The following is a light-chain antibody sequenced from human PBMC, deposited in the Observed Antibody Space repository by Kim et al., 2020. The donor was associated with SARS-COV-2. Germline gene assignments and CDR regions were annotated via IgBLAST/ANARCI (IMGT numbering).Light chain of an antibody. CDR3: QQYHNWPYT. CDR2: GAF. J-gene: IGKJ2*01. V-gene: IGKV3-15*01. CDR1: QSVSTN. Sequence: SVSPGEGTTLSCRAGQSVSTNLAWYQQKPGQPPRLLVYGAFTRATGVPARFSGSGSGTEFTLIISSLQSEDCAVYSCQQYHNWPYTFGRGTKLEI.